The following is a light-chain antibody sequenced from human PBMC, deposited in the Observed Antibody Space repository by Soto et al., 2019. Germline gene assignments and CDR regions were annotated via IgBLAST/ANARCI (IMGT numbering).Light chain of an antibody. J-gene: IGLJ1*01. CDR3: SSYTSSSTLGYV. CDR2: EVS. CDR1: TSDVGGYNY. Sequence: QSALTQPASVSGSPGQSITISCTGTTSDVGGYNYVSWYQQHPGKAPKLMIYEVSNRPSGVSNRFSGSKSGNTASLTISGLQAGDEADYYGSSYTSSSTLGYVFGTGTELTVL. V-gene: IGLV2-14*01.